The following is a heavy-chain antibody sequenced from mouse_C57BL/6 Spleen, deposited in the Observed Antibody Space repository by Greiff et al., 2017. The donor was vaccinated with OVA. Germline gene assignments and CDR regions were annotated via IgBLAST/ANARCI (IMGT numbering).Heavy chain of an antibody. V-gene: IGHV1-64*01. CDR3: ASGMATNYFDY. D-gene: IGHD2-3*01. Sequence: VKLKQPGAELVKPGASVKLSCKASGYTFTSYWMHWVKQRPGQGLEWIGMIHPNSGSTNYNEKFKSKATLTVDKSSSTAYMQLSSLTSEDSAVYYCASGMATNYFDYWGQGTTLTVSS. J-gene: IGHJ2*01. CDR2: IHPNSGST. CDR1: GYTFTSYW.